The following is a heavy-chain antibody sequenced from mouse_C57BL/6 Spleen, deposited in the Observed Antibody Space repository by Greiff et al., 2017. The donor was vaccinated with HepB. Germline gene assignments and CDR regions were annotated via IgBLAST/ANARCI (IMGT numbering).Heavy chain of an antibody. Sequence: QVQLQQPGAELVKPGASVKLSCKASGYTFTSYWMHWVKQRPGQGLEWIGMIHPNSGSTNYNEKFKSKGTLTVDKSSSTAYMQLSSLTSEDSAVYYCARDDGYYYFDYWGEGTTLTVSS. V-gene: IGHV1-64*01. J-gene: IGHJ2*01. CDR2: IHPNSGST. CDR3: ARDDGYYYFDY. CDR1: GYTFTSYW. D-gene: IGHD2-3*01.